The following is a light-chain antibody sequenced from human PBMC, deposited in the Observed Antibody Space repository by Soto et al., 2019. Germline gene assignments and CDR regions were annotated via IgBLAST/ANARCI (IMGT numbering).Light chain of an antibody. Sequence: DIQLTQSPSFLSASVGDRVTITCRASQGISSYLAWYQQKPGKAPKLLIYAASTLQSGVPSRFSGSGSGTELTLTISSLQPEDFATYYCQQLNSYPNTFGPGTKVDIK. V-gene: IGKV1-9*01. J-gene: IGKJ3*01. CDR3: QQLNSYPNT. CDR2: AAS. CDR1: QGISSY.